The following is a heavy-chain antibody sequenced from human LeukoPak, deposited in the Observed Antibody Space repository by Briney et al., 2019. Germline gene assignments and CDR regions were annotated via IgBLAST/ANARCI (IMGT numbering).Heavy chain of an antibody. J-gene: IGHJ4*02. CDR3: ARDLSRGIAVAEFDY. V-gene: IGHV1-2*02. Sequence: ASVKVSCKASGYTFTGYYMHWVRQAPGQGLEWMGWINPNSGGTNYAQKFQGRVTMTRDTSISTAYMELSRLRSDDTAVYYCARDLSRGIAVAEFDYWGQGNLVTVSS. D-gene: IGHD6-19*01. CDR1: GYTFTGYY. CDR2: INPNSGGT.